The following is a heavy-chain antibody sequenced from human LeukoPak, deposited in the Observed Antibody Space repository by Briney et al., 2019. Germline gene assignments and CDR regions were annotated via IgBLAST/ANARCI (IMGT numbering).Heavy chain of an antibody. CDR2: ISSSSSYI. V-gene: IGHV3-21*01. D-gene: IGHD4-17*01. CDR1: GFTFSSYS. J-gene: IGHJ4*02. CDR3: ARLMTTVTRGDY. Sequence: GGSLRLSCAASGFTFSSYSMNWVRQAPGKGLEWVSSISSSSSYIYYADSVKGRFTISRDNAKNSLYLQMNSLRAEDTAVYYCARLMTTVTRGDYWRQGTLVTVSS.